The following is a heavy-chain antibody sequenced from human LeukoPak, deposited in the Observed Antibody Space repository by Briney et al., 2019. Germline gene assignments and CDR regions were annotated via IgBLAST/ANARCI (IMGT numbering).Heavy chain of an antibody. D-gene: IGHD2-21*02. V-gene: IGHV1-2*02. J-gene: IGHJ5*02. CDR1: GYTFTGYY. Sequence: ASVKVSCKASGYTFTGYYMHWVRQAPGQGLEWMGWINPKNGGTRFAQKFQGRVTMTRDTSISTAYMELNSLRSDDTAVYYCAIKKTPLYCGGDCYSGLGWFDPWGQGTLITVSS. CDR3: AIKKTPLYCGGDCYSGLGWFDP. CDR2: INPKNGGT.